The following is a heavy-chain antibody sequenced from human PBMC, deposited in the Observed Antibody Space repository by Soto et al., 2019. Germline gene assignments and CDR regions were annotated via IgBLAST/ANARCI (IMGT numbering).Heavy chain of an antibody. CDR1: GGTFSSYA. D-gene: IGHD3-22*01. Sequence: QVQLVQSGAEVKKPGSSVKVSCKASGGTFSSYAISWVGQAPGQGLEWMGGIIPIFGTANYAQKFQGRVTITADESTSTAYMELSSLRSEDTAVYYCARNGSYYDSSGYLSGDGMDVWGQGTTVTVSS. V-gene: IGHV1-69*01. J-gene: IGHJ6*02. CDR2: IIPIFGTA. CDR3: ARNGSYYDSSGYLSGDGMDV.